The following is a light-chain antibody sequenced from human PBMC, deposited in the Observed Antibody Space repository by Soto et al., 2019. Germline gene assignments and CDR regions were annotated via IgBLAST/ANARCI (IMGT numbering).Light chain of an antibody. CDR2: DVI. Sequence: QSALTQPRSVSGSPGQSVTISCTGTSSDVGGYNYVSWYQQHPGQAPKLIIYDVIKRPSGVPDRFSGSKSDNTASLTISGLQAEDEADYYCSSYAGSYTLVFGGGTKLTVL. V-gene: IGLV2-11*01. CDR1: SSDVGGYNY. J-gene: IGLJ2*01. CDR3: SSYAGSYTLV.